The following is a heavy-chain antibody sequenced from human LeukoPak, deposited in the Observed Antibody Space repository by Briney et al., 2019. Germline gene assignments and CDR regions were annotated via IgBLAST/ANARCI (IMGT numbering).Heavy chain of an antibody. V-gene: IGHV3-23*01. D-gene: IGHD6-19*01. Sequence: GGSLRLSCAASGFTFSSYAMSWVRQAPGKGLEWVSAISGSGGSTYYADSVKGRFTISRDNAKNSLYLQMNSLRAEDTAVYYCARWGETGYSSGWSSQSDDYWGQGTLVTVSS. J-gene: IGHJ4*02. CDR3: ARWGETGYSSGWSSQSDDY. CDR2: ISGSGGST. CDR1: GFTFSSYA.